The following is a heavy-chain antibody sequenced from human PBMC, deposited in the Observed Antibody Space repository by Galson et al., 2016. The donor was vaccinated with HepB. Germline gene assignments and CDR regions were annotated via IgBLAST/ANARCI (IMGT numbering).Heavy chain of an antibody. CDR2: IYHSGST. CDR1: GGSMSSRNW. D-gene: IGHD3-3*01. CDR3: ARDRTLFGVVTALWY. Sequence: SETLSLTCVVSGGSMSSRNWWSWLRQPPGKGLEWIGEIYHSGSTNYNPSLKSRVTISLDMSKNQFSLRLRSVTAADTAVYYCARDRTLFGVVTALWYWGQGTQVTVSS. J-gene: IGHJ4*02. V-gene: IGHV4-4*02.